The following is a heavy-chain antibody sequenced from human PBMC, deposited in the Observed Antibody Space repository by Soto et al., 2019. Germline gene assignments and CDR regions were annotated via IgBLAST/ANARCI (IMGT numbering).Heavy chain of an antibody. D-gene: IGHD7-27*01. CDR2: ISYTGRT. J-gene: IGHJ6*02. V-gene: IGHV4-61*03. Sequence: SETLSLTCIVSGDSVTSGSYYWTWLRQPPGKGLEWIGYISYTGRTKYNPSLQSRVTISVDTSKSDFSLNLSSVTAADTAVYFCAREWGLLPYYVMNVWGHGTAVTVSS. CDR3: AREWGLLPYYVMNV. CDR1: GDSVTSGSYY.